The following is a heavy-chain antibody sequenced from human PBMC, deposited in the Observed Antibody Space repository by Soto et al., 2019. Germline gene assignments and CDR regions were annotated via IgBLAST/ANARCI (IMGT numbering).Heavy chain of an antibody. J-gene: IGHJ4*02. CDR2: ISYDGSNK. D-gene: IGHD5-12*01. CDR1: GFTFSSYA. Sequence: QVQLVESGGGVVQPGRSLRLSCAASGFTFSSYAMHWVRQAPGKGLEWVAVISYDGSNKYYEDSVKGRFTISRDNSKNTLYLQMKRLRAYDTAVYYCARFSGFVAAPFEYWGQGKMVTVSS. CDR3: ARFSGFVAAPFEY. V-gene: IGHV3-30-3*01.